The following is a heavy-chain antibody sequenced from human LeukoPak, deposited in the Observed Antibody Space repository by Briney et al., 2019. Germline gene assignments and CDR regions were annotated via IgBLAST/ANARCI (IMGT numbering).Heavy chain of an antibody. CDR3: ARDHSSGWVY. V-gene: IGHV3-30-3*01. J-gene: IGHJ4*02. CDR2: ISYDGSNK. CDR1: GFTFSSYA. Sequence: GSLRLSCAASGFTFSSYAMHWVRQAPGKGLEWVAVISYDGSNKYYADSVKGRFTISRDNSKNTLYLQMNSLRAEDTAVYYCARDHSSGWVYWGQGTLVTVSS. D-gene: IGHD6-19*01.